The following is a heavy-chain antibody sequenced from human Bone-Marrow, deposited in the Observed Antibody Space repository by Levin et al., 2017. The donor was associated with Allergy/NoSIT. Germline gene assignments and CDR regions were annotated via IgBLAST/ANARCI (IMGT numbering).Heavy chain of an antibody. CDR2: ISGSGGNT. Sequence: GGSLRLSCAASGFTFSNYAMGWVRQAPGKGLEWVSVISGSGGNTYYADSVKGRFTVSRDNSENMLYLQMNSLRAEDTAVYYCAKDAAYTSGWYGGDAPDFWGQGTMVTVSS. CDR1: GFTFSNYA. CDR3: AKDAAYTSGWYGGDAPDF. D-gene: IGHD6-19*01. J-gene: IGHJ3*01. V-gene: IGHV3-23*01.